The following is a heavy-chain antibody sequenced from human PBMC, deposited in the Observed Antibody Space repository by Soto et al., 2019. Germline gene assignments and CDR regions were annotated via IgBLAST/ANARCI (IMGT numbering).Heavy chain of an antibody. CDR1: GFTFGPFW. Sequence: PGGSLRLSCAASGFTFGPFWMHWVRQAPGKGLEWVSGISWNSGTIVYADSVKGRFTISRDNAKNSLYLQMNSLRGEDTALYYCAKDMRGGSSSSRYYYGLDVWGQGTTVTVSS. CDR3: AKDMRGGSSSSRYYYGLDV. D-gene: IGHD6-13*01. CDR2: ISWNSGTI. J-gene: IGHJ6*02. V-gene: IGHV3-9*01.